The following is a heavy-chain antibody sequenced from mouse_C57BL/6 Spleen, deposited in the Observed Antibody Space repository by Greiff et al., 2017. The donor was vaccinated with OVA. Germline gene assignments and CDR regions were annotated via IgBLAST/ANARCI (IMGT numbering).Heavy chain of an antibody. CDR1: GYSITSGYY. V-gene: IGHV3-6*01. Sequence: DVQLQESGPGLVKPSQSLSLTCSVTGYSITSGYYWNWIRQFPGNKQEWMGYISYDGSNNYNPSLKNRISITRYTSKNQFFLKLNSVTTEDTATYYCASQGWLLLYYAMDYWGQGTSVTVSS. CDR3: ASQGWLLLYYAMDY. CDR2: ISYDGSN. J-gene: IGHJ4*01. D-gene: IGHD2-3*01.